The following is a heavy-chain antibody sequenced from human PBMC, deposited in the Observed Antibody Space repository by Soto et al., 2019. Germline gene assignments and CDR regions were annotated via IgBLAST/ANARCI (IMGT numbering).Heavy chain of an antibody. CDR1: GYTFTNFG. V-gene: IGHV1-18*01. Sequence: QVQLVQSGPAVKKPGASVKVSCKTSGYTFTNFGISWVRQAPGQGLEWMGWVTTDKGKTTYAQKFQGRVTMTTDTSTSTAYMELRSLRSDDTAVYYCATRSPAFDYWGQGTLVTVSS. J-gene: IGHJ4*02. CDR3: ATRSPAFDY. CDR2: VTTDKGKT.